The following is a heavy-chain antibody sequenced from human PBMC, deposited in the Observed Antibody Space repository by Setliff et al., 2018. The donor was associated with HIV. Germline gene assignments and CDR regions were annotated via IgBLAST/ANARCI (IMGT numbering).Heavy chain of an antibody. CDR1: SYSISSGYY. CDR3: ARLRITMIMMLNYFDY. CDR2: IYTTGST. J-gene: IGHJ4*02. D-gene: IGHD3-22*01. V-gene: IGHV4-38-2*01. Sequence: SETLSLTCAVSSYSISSGYYWGWIRQPPGKGLEWIGNIYTTGSTNYNPSLRSRVTMSVDTSKNQFSLRLTSVTAADTAMYFCARLRITMIMMLNYFDYWGQGTLVTVSS.